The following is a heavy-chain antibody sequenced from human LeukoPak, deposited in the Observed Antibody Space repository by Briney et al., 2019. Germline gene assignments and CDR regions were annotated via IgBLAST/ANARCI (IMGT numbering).Heavy chain of an antibody. CDR2: ISYDGSNK. Sequence: PGGSLRLSCAASGFTFSSYGMHWVRQAPGKGLEWVAVISYDGSNKYYADSVKGRFTISRDNSKNTLYLQMNSLRAEDTAVYYCAKDLDYYGSGKFDPWGQGTLVTVSS. D-gene: IGHD3-10*01. J-gene: IGHJ5*02. CDR3: AKDLDYYGSGKFDP. CDR1: GFTFSSYG. V-gene: IGHV3-30*18.